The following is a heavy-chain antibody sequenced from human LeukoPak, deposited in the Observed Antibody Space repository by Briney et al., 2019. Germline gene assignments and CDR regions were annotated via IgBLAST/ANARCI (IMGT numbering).Heavy chain of an antibody. D-gene: IGHD2-2*01. Sequence: GGSLRLSCAASGFTFSSYAMSWVRQAPGKGLEWVSGISGSGRTTNYADSVKGRFTISRDNSKNTLFLQMNNLRAEDTAVYYCAKDRDCSSTSCYVPFDSWGQGTLVTVSS. CDR2: ISGSGRTT. V-gene: IGHV3-23*01. J-gene: IGHJ4*02. CDR1: GFTFSSYA. CDR3: AKDRDCSSTSCYVPFDS.